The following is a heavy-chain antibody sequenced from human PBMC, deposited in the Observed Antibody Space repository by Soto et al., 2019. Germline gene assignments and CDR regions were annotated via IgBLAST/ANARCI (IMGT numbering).Heavy chain of an antibody. CDR2: IYYSGST. D-gene: IGHD4-17*01. V-gene: IGHV4-31*03. CDR3: ARAREDYGDPHDL. CDR1: GGSISSGGYY. Sequence: QVQLQESGPGLVKPSQTLSLTCTVSGGSISSGGYYWSWIRQHPGKGLEWIGYIYYSGSTYYNPSLKSGVTIAVDTSKNQFSLKLSSVTAADTAVYYGARAREDYGDPHDLWGRGTLVTVSS. J-gene: IGHJ2*01.